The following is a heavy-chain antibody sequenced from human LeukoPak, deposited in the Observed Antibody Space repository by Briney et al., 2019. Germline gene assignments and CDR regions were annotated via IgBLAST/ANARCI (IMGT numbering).Heavy chain of an antibody. V-gene: IGHV3-66*01. CDR1: GFTVSSNY. Sequence: TGGSLRLSCAASGFTVSSNYMSWVRQAPGKGLEWVSVIYSGGSTYYADSVKGRFTISRDNSKNTLYLQMNSLRAEDTAVYYCAREDLEDDLSIRVSYFDYWGQGTLVTVSS. CDR3: AREDLEDDLSIRVSYFDY. CDR2: IYSGGST. D-gene: IGHD2/OR15-2a*01. J-gene: IGHJ4*02.